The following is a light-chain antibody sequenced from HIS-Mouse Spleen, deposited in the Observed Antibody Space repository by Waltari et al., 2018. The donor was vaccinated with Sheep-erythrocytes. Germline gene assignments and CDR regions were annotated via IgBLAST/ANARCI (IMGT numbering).Light chain of an antibody. CDR3: QQSYSTPPLT. CDR1: QSISSY. CDR2: AAS. J-gene: IGKJ4*01. V-gene: IGKV1-39*01. Sequence: DIQMTQSPSSLSASVGDRVTITCRASQSISSYLNWYQQKPGKAPKLLIYAASSLQSGVPSRFSGSRSGTDFTLTISSLQPEDFATYYCQQSYSTPPLTFGGGTTVEIK.